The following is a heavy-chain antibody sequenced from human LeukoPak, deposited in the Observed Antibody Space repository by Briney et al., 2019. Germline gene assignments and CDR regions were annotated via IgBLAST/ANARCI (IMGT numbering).Heavy chain of an antibody. J-gene: IGHJ3*02. CDR2: ISGSGGST. CDR3: ASEIVVVPAAKELDAFDI. D-gene: IGHD2-2*01. CDR1: GFTFSSYA. Sequence: GGSLRLSCAASGFTFSSYAMSWVRQAPGKGLEWVSAISGSGGSTYYADSVKGRFTISRDNSKNTLYLQMNSLRAEDTAVYYCASEIVVVPAAKELDAFDIWGQGTMVTVSS. V-gene: IGHV3-23*01.